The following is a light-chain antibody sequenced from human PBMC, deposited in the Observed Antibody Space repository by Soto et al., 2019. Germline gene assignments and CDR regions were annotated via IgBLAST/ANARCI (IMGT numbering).Light chain of an antibody. Sequence: QSVLTQPAAVSGSPGQSITISCTGTSSDVGSYSLVSWYQQHPGKAPKLMIYEGSKRPSGVSNRFSGSKSGNTASLTISGLQAEDEADYYCCSYAGSSTYVFGTGTKATVL. CDR3: CSYAGSSTYV. CDR1: SSDVGSYSL. CDR2: EGS. J-gene: IGLJ1*01. V-gene: IGLV2-23*01.